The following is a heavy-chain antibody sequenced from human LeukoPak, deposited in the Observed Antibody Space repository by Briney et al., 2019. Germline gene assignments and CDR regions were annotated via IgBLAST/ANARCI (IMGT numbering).Heavy chain of an antibody. CDR3: ARDFARYGPFGESIDY. CDR1: GYTFTSYD. V-gene: IGHV1-2*02. J-gene: IGHJ4*02. Sequence: ASVKVSCKASGYTFTSYDINWVRQATGQGLEWMGWINPNSGGTNYAQKFQGRVTMTRDTSISTAYMELSRLRSDDTAVYYCARDFARYGPFGESIDYWGQGTLVTVSS. CDR2: INPNSGGT. D-gene: IGHD3-10*01.